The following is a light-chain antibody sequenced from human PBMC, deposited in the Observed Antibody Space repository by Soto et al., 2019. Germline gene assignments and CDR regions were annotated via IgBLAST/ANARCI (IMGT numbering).Light chain of an antibody. Sequence: EIVLTQSPDTLSLSAGERATLSCRASQSVSSSYLAWYQQKPGQAPRLLIYDASKRATGIPDRFSGSGSGTGFTLTISRLEPEDFAVYYCQQYGSSSLTFGGGTKVEIK. J-gene: IGKJ4*01. CDR1: QSVSSSY. V-gene: IGKV3-20*01. CDR3: QQYGSSSLT. CDR2: DAS.